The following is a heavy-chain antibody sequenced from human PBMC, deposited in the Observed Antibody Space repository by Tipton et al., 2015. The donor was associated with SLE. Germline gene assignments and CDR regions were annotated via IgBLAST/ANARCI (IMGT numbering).Heavy chain of an antibody. CDR2: IFYSGST. CDR1: GGFITGYY. D-gene: IGHD5-12*01. J-gene: IGHJ4*02. Sequence: TLSLTCSVSGGFITGYYCTWIRQSPGKGLEWIGYIFYSGSTNYNPSLKSRVTMSVDTAENQCSLKLSSVTAADTAIYYCARYRSGYETVEFWGQGTLVSVSS. CDR3: ARYRSGYETVEF. V-gene: IGHV4-59*01.